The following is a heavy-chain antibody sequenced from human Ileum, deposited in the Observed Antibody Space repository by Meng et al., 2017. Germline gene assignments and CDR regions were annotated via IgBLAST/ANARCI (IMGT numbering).Heavy chain of an antibody. J-gene: IGHJ5*02. CDR2: INHSGST. CDR3: ARQGYYDFWSGYRRTPSNWFDP. D-gene: IGHD3-3*01. CDR1: GGSFSGYY. Sequence: QGQLQQGGAGLLQPSETLSHTCAVYGGSFSGYYWSWIRQPPGKGLEWIGEINHSGSTNYNPSLKSRVTISVDTSKNQFSLKLSSVTAADTAVYYCARQGYYDFWSGYRRTPSNWFDPWGQGTLVTVSS. V-gene: IGHV4-34*01.